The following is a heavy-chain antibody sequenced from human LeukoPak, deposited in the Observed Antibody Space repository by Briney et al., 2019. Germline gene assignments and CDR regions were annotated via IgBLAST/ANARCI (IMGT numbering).Heavy chain of an antibody. Sequence: GGSLRLSCAASGFTFSSYSMNWVRQAPGKGLEWVSSISSSSSYIYYADSVKGRFTISRDNAKNSLYLQMNSLRAEDTAVYCCARAEDDFWSGYYSVDYWGQGTLVTVSS. J-gene: IGHJ4*02. V-gene: IGHV3-21*01. CDR2: ISSSSSYI. CDR3: ARAEDDFWSGYYSVDY. CDR1: GFTFSSYS. D-gene: IGHD3-3*01.